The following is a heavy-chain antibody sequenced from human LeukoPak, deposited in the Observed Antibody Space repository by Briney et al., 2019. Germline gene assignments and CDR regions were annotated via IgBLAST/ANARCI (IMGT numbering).Heavy chain of an antibody. V-gene: IGHV1-69*01. Sequence: GASVKVSCTASGGTFSSYAISWVRQAPGQGLEWMGGIIPIFGTANYAQKFQGRVTITADESTSTAYMELSSLRSEDTAVYYCASDDYGDYLHWFDPWGQGTLVTVSS. J-gene: IGHJ5*02. D-gene: IGHD4-17*01. CDR2: IIPIFGTA. CDR1: GGTFSSYA. CDR3: ASDDYGDYLHWFDP.